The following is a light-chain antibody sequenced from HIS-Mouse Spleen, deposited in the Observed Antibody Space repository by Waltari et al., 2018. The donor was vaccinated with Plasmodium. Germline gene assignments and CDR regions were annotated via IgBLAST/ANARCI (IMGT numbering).Light chain of an antibody. CDR2: GSS. CDR1: QSVRSN. CDR3: QQYNNWSFT. V-gene: IGKV3-15*01. J-gene: IGKJ3*01. Sequence: EIVMTQSPATLSVSPGERATLSCRASQSVRSNLAWYQQKPGQSPRLLIYGSSTRATGIPARFKCSGSGTEFTLTISRLQSEDFAGYYCQQYNNWSFTFGPGTKVDIK.